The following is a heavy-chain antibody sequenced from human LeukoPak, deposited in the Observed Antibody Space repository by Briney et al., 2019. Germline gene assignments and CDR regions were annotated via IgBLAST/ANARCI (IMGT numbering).Heavy chain of an antibody. Sequence: GGSLRLSCAASGFTFSNYGIHWVRQGPGKGLEWVAVISYDGSKKYYADSVKGRFTISRDNSKNTLYLQMNSLRAEDTAVYYCAKDRAWIQLWLRVGYFDYWGQGTLVTVSS. J-gene: IGHJ4*02. V-gene: IGHV3-33*05. D-gene: IGHD5-18*01. CDR2: ISYDGSKK. CDR3: AKDRAWIQLWLRVGYFDY. CDR1: GFTFSNYG.